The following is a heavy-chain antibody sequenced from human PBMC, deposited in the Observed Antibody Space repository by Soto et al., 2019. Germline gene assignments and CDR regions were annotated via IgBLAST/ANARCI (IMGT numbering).Heavy chain of an antibody. V-gene: IGHV3-23*01. CDR3: AKASSGGWNQIFDY. CDR1: GFTFSSYA. Sequence: VGSLRLSCAASGFTFSSYAMSWVRQAPGKGLEWASAISGSGGSTYYADSVKGRFTISRDNSKNTLYLQMNSLRAEDTAVYYCAKASSGGWNQIFDYWGQGTLVTVSS. D-gene: IGHD1-1*01. CDR2: ISGSGGST. J-gene: IGHJ4*02.